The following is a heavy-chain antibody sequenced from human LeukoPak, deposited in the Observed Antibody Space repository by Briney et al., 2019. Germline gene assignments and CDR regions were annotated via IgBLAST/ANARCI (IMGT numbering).Heavy chain of an antibody. D-gene: IGHD5-24*01. Sequence: PGGSLRLSCAASGFTVSSNYMSWVRQAPAKGLEWVSVIYSGGSTYYADSVTGRFTISRDNSKNTLYLQMNSLRAEDTAVDYCAREGWLQRKIYYGMDVWGQGTTVTVSS. CDR3: AREGWLQRKIYYGMDV. CDR2: IYSGGST. J-gene: IGHJ6*02. CDR1: GFTVSSNY. V-gene: IGHV3-53*01.